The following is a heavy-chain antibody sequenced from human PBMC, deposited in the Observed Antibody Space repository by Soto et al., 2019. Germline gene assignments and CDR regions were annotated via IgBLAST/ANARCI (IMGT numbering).Heavy chain of an antibody. D-gene: IGHD5-12*01. Sequence: SETLSLTCTVSGGSISSGDYYWSWIRQPPGKGLEWIGYIFYSGSTYYNPSLKSRVTISVDTSKNQFSLKLSSVTAADTAVYYCARWLGYGPPFDYWGQATLVTVSS. CDR3: ARWLGYGPPFDY. J-gene: IGHJ4*02. V-gene: IGHV4-30-4*01. CDR1: GGSISSGDYY. CDR2: IFYSGST.